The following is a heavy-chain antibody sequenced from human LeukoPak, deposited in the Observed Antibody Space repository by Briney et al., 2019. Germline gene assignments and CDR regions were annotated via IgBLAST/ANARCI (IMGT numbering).Heavy chain of an antibody. Sequence: GGTLRLSCAVSGFTFRTYVMSWVRQAPGMGLEWVSTISGGGGKTYYSDAVKGRVTISRDNSNNTVYLKMNSLRAEDTAVYYCARFIAAPYYFDYWGRGTLVTVSS. J-gene: IGHJ4*02. CDR2: ISGGGGKT. V-gene: IGHV3-23*01. CDR3: ARFIAAPYYFDY. D-gene: IGHD6-13*01. CDR1: GFTFRTYV.